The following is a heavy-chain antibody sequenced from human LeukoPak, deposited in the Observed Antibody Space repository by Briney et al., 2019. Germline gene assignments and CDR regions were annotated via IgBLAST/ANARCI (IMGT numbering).Heavy chain of an antibody. CDR1: GGSISSGDYY. J-gene: IGHJ4*02. V-gene: IGHV4-30-4*01. D-gene: IGHD2-2*01. Sequence: PSQTLSLTCTVSGGSISSGDYYWSWIRQPPGKGLEWIGYIYYSGSTYYNPSLKSRVTISVDTSKNQFSLKLSSVTAADTAVYYCAKDPDYCSSTSCYVDYWGQGTLVTVSS. CDR2: IYYSGST. CDR3: AKDPDYCSSTSCYVDY.